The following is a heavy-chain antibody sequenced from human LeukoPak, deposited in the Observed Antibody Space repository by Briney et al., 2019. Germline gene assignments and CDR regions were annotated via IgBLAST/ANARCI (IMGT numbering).Heavy chain of an antibody. CDR3: ARGGGFGSPPAY. V-gene: IGHV4-59*01. D-gene: IGHD3-10*01. CDR1: GGSISYDY. Sequence: PSETLSLTCTVSGGSISYDYWSWIRQSPGKRLEWIGYIHHSGSVNYNPSLKSLVTISVDTTNNQFSLKQNSVTAADTAVYYGARGGGFGSPPAYWGQGTLVTVSS. CDR2: IHHSGSV. J-gene: IGHJ4*02.